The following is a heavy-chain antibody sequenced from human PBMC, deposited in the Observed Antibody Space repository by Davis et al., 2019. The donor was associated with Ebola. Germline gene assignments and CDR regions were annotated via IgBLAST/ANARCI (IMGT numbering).Heavy chain of an antibody. Sequence: ASVKVSCKASGYTFTSYGISWVRQAPGQGLEWMGWINPNSGGTNYAQKFQGWVTMTRDTSISTAYMELSRLRSDNTAVYYCARDSIAARSSRGGPSDYWGQGTLVTVSS. CDR3: ARDSIAARSSRGGPSDY. CDR2: INPNSGGT. CDR1: GYTFTSYG. V-gene: IGHV1-2*04. J-gene: IGHJ4*02. D-gene: IGHD6-6*01.